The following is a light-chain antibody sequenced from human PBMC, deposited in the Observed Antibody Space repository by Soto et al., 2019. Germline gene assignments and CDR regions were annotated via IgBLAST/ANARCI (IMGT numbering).Light chain of an antibody. V-gene: IGLV2-14*01. CDR1: ISDIGGYNF. CDR3: ASYTRTTTLV. J-gene: IGLJ2*01. Sequence: QSALTQPASVSGSPGQSITISCTGTISDIGGYNFISWYQHHPGKAPKLVIYDVNNRPSGISYRFSGSKSGNTASLTISGLQAEYEADYYCASYTRTTTLVFGGGTKVTVL. CDR2: DVN.